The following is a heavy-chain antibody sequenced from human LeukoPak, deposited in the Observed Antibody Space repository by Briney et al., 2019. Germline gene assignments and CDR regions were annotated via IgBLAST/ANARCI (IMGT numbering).Heavy chain of an antibody. CDR1: GGSISSSSYY. Sequence: SETLSLACTVSGGSISSSSYYWGWIRQPPGKGLEWIGSIYYSGSTYYNPSLKSRATISVDTSKNQFSMKLSSVTAADTAVYYCERGAYYYGSGSDDWGQGTLVTVSS. J-gene: IGHJ4*02. D-gene: IGHD3-10*01. CDR3: ERGAYYYGSGSDD. V-gene: IGHV4-39*07. CDR2: IYYSGST.